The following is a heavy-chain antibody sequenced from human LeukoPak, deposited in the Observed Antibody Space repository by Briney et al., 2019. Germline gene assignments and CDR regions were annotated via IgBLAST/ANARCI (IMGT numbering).Heavy chain of an antibody. Sequence: SETLSLTCTVSGGSSGIGVNTGAWAAHPQGKGLGGIGGWFYSGTTYYNPSLKSRVTISVDTSRNQFSLRLGSVTAADTAVYYCARQPSLSYCSGGTCWFDTWGQGILVTVSS. V-gene: IGHV4-39*01. CDR3: ARQPSLSYCSGGTCWFDT. J-gene: IGHJ5*02. CDR1: GGSSGIGVNT. D-gene: IGHD2-15*01. CDR2: WFYSGTT.